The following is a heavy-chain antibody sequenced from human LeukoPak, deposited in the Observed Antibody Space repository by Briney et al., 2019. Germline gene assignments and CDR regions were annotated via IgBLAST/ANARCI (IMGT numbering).Heavy chain of an antibody. V-gene: IGHV3-23*01. CDR3: TRGIVIAAADGYYFDY. D-gene: IGHD6-13*01. Sequence: PGGSLRLSCAASGFTFSGYAMSWVRQAPGKGLEWVSTISGSGGSTDYAESVKGRFTISRDNSKNTLYLQMNSLRAEDTAVYYCTRGIVIAAADGYYFDYWGQGTLVPVSS. J-gene: IGHJ4*02. CDR2: ISGSGGST. CDR1: GFTFSGYA.